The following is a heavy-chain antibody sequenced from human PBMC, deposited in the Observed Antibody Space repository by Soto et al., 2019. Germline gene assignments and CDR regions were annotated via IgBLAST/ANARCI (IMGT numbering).Heavy chain of an antibody. D-gene: IGHD3-3*01. J-gene: IGHJ3*02. CDR3: ARDRITIVGGRNPDASDI. Sequence: SLNLIRKAPGKGLERVSSISSSSSYIYYADSVKGRFTISRDNAKNSLYLQMNSLRAEDTAVYYCARDRITIVGGRNPDASDIWGQGTMVTVS. CDR1: S. CDR2: ISSSSSYI. V-gene: IGHV3-21*01.